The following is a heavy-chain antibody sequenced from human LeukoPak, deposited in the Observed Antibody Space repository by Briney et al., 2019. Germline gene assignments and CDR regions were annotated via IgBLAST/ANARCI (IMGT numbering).Heavy chain of an antibody. CDR1: GFTFSSYW. J-gene: IGHJ4*02. D-gene: IGHD1-26*01. CDR3: ARAFGSYSGSYFDY. CDR2: INSDGSTT. V-gene: IGHV3-74*01. Sequence: GGSLRLSCAASGFTFSSYWMYWVRQAPGKGLVWVSRINSDGSTTSYADSVKGRFTISRDNSKNTLYLQMNSLRAEDTAVYYCARAFGSYSGSYFDYWGQGTLVTVSS.